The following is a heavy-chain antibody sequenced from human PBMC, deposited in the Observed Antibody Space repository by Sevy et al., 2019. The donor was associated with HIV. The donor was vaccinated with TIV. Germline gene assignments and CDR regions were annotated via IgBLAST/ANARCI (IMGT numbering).Heavy chain of an antibody. CDR2: IYYSGST. D-gene: IGHD1-26*01. J-gene: IGHJ6*02. Sequence: SETLSLTCTVSGGSISSYYWSWIRQPPGKGLEWIGYIYYSGSTNYNPSLKSRVTISVDTSKNQFSLKLSSVTAADTAVCYCARDLSGSYYYYYGMDVWGQGTTVTVSS. V-gene: IGHV4-59*01. CDR3: ARDLSGSYYYYYGMDV. CDR1: GGSISSYY.